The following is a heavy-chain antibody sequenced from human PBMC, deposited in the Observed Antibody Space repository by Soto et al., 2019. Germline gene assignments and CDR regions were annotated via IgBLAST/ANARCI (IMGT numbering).Heavy chain of an antibody. CDR1: GFTFSTYA. V-gene: IGHV3-48*02. CDR2: ISSGGVNI. D-gene: IGHD2-15*01. CDR3: ARDRGGRTFDY. J-gene: IGHJ4*02. Sequence: EVQLVESGGGLVQPGGSLRLSCTASGFTFSTYAMNWVRQAPGKGLEWVSYISSGGVNIYYAESVKGRFTISSDNAKNSLYLQMNSLRDEDAAVYYCARDRGGRTFDYWGQVALGTVAS.